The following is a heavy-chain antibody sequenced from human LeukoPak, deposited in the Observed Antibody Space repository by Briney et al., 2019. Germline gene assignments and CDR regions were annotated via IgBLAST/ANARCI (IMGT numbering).Heavy chain of an antibody. J-gene: IGHJ6*02. CDR1: GGSISSYY. CDR3: ARHLEDSSGYYYVGYYYYGMDV. V-gene: IGHV4-59*08. Sequence: SETLSLTCTVSGGSISSYYWSWIRQPPGKGLEWIGYIYYSGSTNYNPSLKSRVTISVDTSKNQIPLKLSSVTAADTAVYYCARHLEDSSGYYYVGYYYYGMDVWGQGTTVTVSS. D-gene: IGHD3-22*01. CDR2: IYYSGST.